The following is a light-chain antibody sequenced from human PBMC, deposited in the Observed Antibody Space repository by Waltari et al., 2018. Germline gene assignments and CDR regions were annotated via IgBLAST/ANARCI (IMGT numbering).Light chain of an antibody. CDR2: GAS. CDR1: QSVSSNY. Sequence: EIVLTQSPGTLSLSPGERATLSCRASQSVSSNYLAWYQQKPGQAPRLLIYGASNRATGIPDRFSGSGSGTDFTLIINRLEPEDFAVYYCQQYANSPYTFGQGAKLEIK. J-gene: IGKJ2*01. CDR3: QQYANSPYT. V-gene: IGKV3-20*01.